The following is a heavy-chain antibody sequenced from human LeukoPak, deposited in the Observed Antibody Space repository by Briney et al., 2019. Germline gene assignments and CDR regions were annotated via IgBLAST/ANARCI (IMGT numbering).Heavy chain of an antibody. J-gene: IGHJ3*02. CDR2: INHSGST. V-gene: IGHV4-34*01. Sequence: SETLSLTCAVYGGSFSGYYWSWIRQPPGKGLEWIGEINHSGSTNYNPSLKSRVTISVDTSKNQFSLKLSSVTAADTAVYYCARDSPGYSYGRTHRSFDIWGQGTMVTVSS. CDR3: ARDSPGYSYGRTHRSFDI. CDR1: GGSFSGYY. D-gene: IGHD5-18*01.